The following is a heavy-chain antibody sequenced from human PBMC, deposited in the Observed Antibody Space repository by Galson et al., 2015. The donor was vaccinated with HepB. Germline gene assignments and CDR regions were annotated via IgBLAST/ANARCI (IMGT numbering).Heavy chain of an antibody. V-gene: IGHV3-30*18. CDR2: IAHTGTVR. CDR3: AKEPRPRAAPWYFDL. Sequence: SLRLSCAASGFAFSDYGMHWVRQPPGKVLEWVAVIAHTGTVRYYADSVRGRFTVSRDNSKNTMYLQLNRARPEDAGLYYCAKEPRPRAAPWYFDLWGRGTLVTVSS. J-gene: IGHJ2*01. CDR1: GFAFSDYG. D-gene: IGHD3-10*01.